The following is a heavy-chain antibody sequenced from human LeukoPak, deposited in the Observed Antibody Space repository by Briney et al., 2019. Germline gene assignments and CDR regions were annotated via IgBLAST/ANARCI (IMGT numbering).Heavy chain of an antibody. V-gene: IGHV3-21*01. CDR3: ARDPAGPYCTGGVCYPDY. J-gene: IGHJ4*02. D-gene: IGHD2-8*02. Sequence: AGGSLRLSCAASGFTFSSYSMNWVRQGQGRGLEWVSSISSSSSYIYYADSVKGRFTISRDNAKNSLYLQMNSLRAEDTAVYYCARDPAGPYCTGGVCYPDYWGQGTLVTVSS. CDR1: GFTFSSYS. CDR2: ISSSSSYI.